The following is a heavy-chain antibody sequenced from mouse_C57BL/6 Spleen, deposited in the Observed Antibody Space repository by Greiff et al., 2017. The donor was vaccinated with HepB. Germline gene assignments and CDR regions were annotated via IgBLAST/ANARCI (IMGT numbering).Heavy chain of an antibody. D-gene: IGHD2-2*01. CDR1: GYAFSSSW. J-gene: IGHJ4*01. V-gene: IGHV1-82*01. CDR3: ARAYGYDRGDMDY. CDR2: IYPGDGDT. Sequence: QVQLKESGPELVKPAASVKISCKASGYAFSSSWMNWVKQRPGKGLEWIGRIYPGDGDTNYNGKFKGKATLTADKSSSTAYMQLSSLTSEDSAVYFCARAYGYDRGDMDYWGQGTSVTVSS.